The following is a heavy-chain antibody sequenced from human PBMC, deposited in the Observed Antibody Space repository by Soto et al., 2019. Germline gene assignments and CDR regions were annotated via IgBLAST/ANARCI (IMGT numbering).Heavy chain of an antibody. CDR3: AKPWPRSSLYFDY. J-gene: IGHJ4*02. D-gene: IGHD2-15*01. CDR1: GFTFSSYA. Sequence: GGSLRLSCAASGFTFSSYAMSWVRQAPEKGMEWDSAISGSGGSTYYADSVKGRFTISRDNSKNTLYLQMNSLRADYTAVYYCAKPWPRSSLYFDYWGQGTLVTVSS. V-gene: IGHV3-23*01. CDR2: ISGSGGST.